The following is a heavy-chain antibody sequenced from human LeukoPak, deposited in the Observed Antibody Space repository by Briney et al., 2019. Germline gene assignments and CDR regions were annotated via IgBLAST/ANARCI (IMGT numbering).Heavy chain of an antibody. J-gene: IGHJ4*02. CDR2: ISYDGSNK. CDR1: GFTFSSYA. CDR3: ARVRGGVFDY. Sequence: PGRSLRLSCAASGFTFSSYALHWVRQAPGKGLEWVAVISYDGSNKYYADSVKGRFTLSRDNSKNTLYLQMNSLRAEKTAVYYCARVRGGVFDYWGQGTLVTVSS. D-gene: IGHD3-10*01. V-gene: IGHV3-30-3*01.